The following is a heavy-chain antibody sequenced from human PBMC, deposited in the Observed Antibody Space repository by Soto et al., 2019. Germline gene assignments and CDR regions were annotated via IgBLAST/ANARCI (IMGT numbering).Heavy chain of an antibody. J-gene: IGHJ4*02. CDR1: GYTFTSYD. D-gene: IGHD6-13*01. V-gene: IGHV1-8*01. CDR2: MNPNSGNT. Sequence: ASVKVSCKASGYTFTSYDINWVRQATGQGFEWMGWMNPNSGNTGYAQKFQGRVTMTTDTSTSTAYMELRSLRSDDTAVYYCARDLGQQLFDYWGQGTLVTVSS. CDR3: ARDLGQQLFDY.